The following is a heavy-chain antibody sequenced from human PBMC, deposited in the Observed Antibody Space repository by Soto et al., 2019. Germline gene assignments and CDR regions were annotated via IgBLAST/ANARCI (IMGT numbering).Heavy chain of an antibody. V-gene: IGHV3-23*01. CDR3: AKDLSSSWHYFDY. CDR2: ISGSGGSA. D-gene: IGHD6-13*01. Sequence: EVQLLESGGGLVQPGGSLRLSCAASGFTFSTYAMSWVRQAPGKGLEWVSIISGSGGSAQYADSVKGRFTISRDSSKNTLYLQMNGLRAEDTAVYYCAKDLSSSWHYFDYWGQGTLVTVFS. CDR1: GFTFSTYA. J-gene: IGHJ4*02.